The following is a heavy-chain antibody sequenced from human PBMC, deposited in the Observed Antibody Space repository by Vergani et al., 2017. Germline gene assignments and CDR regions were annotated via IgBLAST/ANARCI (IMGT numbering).Heavy chain of an antibody. CDR3: ARALEVYSSNWIYFYYYMDV. J-gene: IGHJ6*03. V-gene: IGHV3-11*01. CDR2: ISSSGTTI. Sequence: VQLVESGGGLVKPGGSLRLSCAASRFTFSDYYMSWIRQAPGKGLEWVSYISSSGTTIYYADSVKGRFTISRDNAKNSLYLQMNSLRAEDTAVYYCARALEVYSSNWIYFYYYMDVWGKGTTVTVSS. CDR1: RFTFSDYY. D-gene: IGHD6-13*01.